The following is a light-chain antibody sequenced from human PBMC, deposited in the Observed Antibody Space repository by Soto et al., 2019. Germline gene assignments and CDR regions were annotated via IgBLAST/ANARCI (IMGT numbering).Light chain of an antibody. V-gene: IGKV1-5*03. CDR1: QSISSW. CDR2: KAS. CDR3: QHYNTYPCT. Sequence: PSILSASVGDRVTITCRASQSISSWLAWYQQKPGKAPNLLIYKASHLENGVPSRFSGSGSGTEFTLTISSLQPGDFATYYFQHYNTYPCTFGQGTKVDIK. J-gene: IGKJ1*01.